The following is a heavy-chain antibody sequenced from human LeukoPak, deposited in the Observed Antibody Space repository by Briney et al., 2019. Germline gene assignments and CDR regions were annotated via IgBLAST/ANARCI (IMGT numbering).Heavy chain of an antibody. CDR2: IIPILGIA. D-gene: IGHD3-22*01. Sequence: ASVKVSCKASGGTFSSYAISWVRQAPGQGLEWMGRIIPILGIANYAQKFQGRVTITADKSTSTAYMELSSLRSEGTAVYYCARDRVVKPYYYYYYGMDVWGQGTTVTVSS. CDR1: GGTFSSYA. J-gene: IGHJ6*02. V-gene: IGHV1-69*04. CDR3: ARDRVVKPYYYYYYGMDV.